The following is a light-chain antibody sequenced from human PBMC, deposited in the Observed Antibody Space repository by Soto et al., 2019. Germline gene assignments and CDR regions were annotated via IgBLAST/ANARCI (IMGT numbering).Light chain of an antibody. CDR3: SSYTTGNTLV. CDR1: SSDVGGYNY. J-gene: IGLJ3*02. V-gene: IGLV2-14*01. Sequence: QSVLTQPASVSGSPGQSITISCPGTSSDVGGYNYVSWYQQHPGKAPKLMIYEVINRPSGVSNRFSASKSGSTASLTISGLQAEDEADYYCSSYTTGNTLVFGGGTKLTVL. CDR2: EVI.